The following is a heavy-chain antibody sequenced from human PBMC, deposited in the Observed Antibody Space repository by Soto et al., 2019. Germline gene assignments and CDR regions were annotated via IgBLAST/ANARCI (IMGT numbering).Heavy chain of an antibody. CDR3: AGGGYYGSGSSTAFDI. Sequence: GASVKVSCKASGYTFTSYAMHWVRQAPGQRLEWMGWINAGNGNTKYSQKFQGRVTITRDTSASTAYMELSSLRSEDTAVYYCAGGGYYGSGSSTAFDIWGQGTMVTVSS. CDR1: GYTFTSYA. CDR2: INAGNGNT. D-gene: IGHD3-10*01. V-gene: IGHV1-3*01. J-gene: IGHJ3*02.